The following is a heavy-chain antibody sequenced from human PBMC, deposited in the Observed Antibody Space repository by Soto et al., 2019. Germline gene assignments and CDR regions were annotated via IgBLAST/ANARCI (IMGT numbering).Heavy chain of an antibody. D-gene: IGHD3-16*02. CDR2: ISGSGGST. CDR3: AKSVYYDYVWGSYRSPYFDF. J-gene: IGHJ4*02. CDR1: GFTFSSYA. Sequence: GGSLRLSCAASGFTFSSYAMSWVRQAPGKGLEWVSAISGSGGSTYYADSVKGRFTISRDNSKNTLYLQMNSLRAEDTAVYYCAKSVYYDYVWGSYRSPYFDFWGQGTLVTVSS. V-gene: IGHV3-23*01.